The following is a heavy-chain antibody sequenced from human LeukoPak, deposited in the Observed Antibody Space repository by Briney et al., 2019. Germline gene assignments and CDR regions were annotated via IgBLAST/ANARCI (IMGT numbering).Heavy chain of an antibody. CDR3: AKDRSTTWSFDY. CDR1: GFTFSFSG. CDR2: ISDDGSRK. D-gene: IGHD6-13*01. Sequence: GGSLRLSCAASGFTFSFSGMYWVRQAPGKGLEWVAFISDDGSRKYYADSVKGRFTISRDNSKNTLFLQMNSLRTEDAAVYYCAKDRSTTWSFDYWGQGTLVTVSS. J-gene: IGHJ4*02. V-gene: IGHV3-30*18.